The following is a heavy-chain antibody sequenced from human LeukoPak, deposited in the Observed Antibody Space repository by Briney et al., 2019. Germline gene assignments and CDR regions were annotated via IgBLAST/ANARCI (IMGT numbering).Heavy chain of an antibody. CDR1: GYTFTSYD. CDR2: MNPNSGNT. CDR3: ARGAPGYYDXSGYYXGEWGY. Sequence: ASVKVCCKASGYTFTSYDINWVRQATGQGLEWMGWMNPNSGNTGYAQKFQGRVTMTRNTSISTAYMELSSLRSEDTAVYYCARGAPGYYDXSGYYXGEWGYWGQGXLXXXSS. D-gene: IGHD3-22*01. V-gene: IGHV1-8*01. J-gene: IGHJ4*02.